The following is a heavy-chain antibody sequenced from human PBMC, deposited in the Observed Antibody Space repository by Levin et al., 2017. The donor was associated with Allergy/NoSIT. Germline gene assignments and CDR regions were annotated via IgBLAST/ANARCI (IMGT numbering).Heavy chain of an antibody. CDR1: GFNFRSYY. V-gene: IGHV3-74*01. Sequence: PGESLKISCAASGFNFRSYYMHWVRQAPGKGLEWVSRVFSDGSITDYADSVKGRFTISRDNTRDTLYLQMNSLRADDTAVYYCARGGCSSTSCLDNWGQGILVTVSP. CDR2: VFSDGSIT. CDR3: ARGGCSSTSCLDN. D-gene: IGHD2-2*01. J-gene: IGHJ4*02.